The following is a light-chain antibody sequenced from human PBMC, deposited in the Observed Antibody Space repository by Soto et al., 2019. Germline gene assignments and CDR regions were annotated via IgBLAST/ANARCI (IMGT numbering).Light chain of an antibody. CDR1: SSNIGNQY. J-gene: IGLJ2*01. V-gene: IGLV1-51*01. Sequence: QSVLTQPPSVSAAPGQKVTISCSGSSSNIGNQYLSWYQQLPGTAPKLLIYDNDKRPSGIPDRFSGSKSGTSATLAITGLQTGDEADYYCGTWDSSLTARIFGGGTKVTVL. CDR2: DND. CDR3: GTWDSSLTARI.